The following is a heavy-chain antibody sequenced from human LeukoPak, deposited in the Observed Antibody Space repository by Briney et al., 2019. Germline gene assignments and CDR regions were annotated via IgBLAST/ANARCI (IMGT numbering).Heavy chain of an antibody. J-gene: IGHJ4*02. D-gene: IGHD3-16*01. V-gene: IGHV5-51*01. CDR1: GYSFTSYW. CDR2: IYPGDSDT. CDR3: ARLSAVPRGEFDY. Sequence: GESLQISCQGSGYSFTSYWIGWVRQMPGKGLEWMGIIYPGDSDTRYSPSFQGQVIISADKSISTASLQWSSLKASDTAMYYCARLSAVPRGEFDYWGQGTLVTVSS.